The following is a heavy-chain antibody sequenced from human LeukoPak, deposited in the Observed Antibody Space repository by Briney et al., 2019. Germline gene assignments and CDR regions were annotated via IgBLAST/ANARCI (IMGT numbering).Heavy chain of an antibody. CDR3: ARDVLMTTVGPFDY. J-gene: IGHJ4*02. V-gene: IGHV1-2*02. CDR1: GYTFTGYY. CDR2: INPNSGGT. D-gene: IGHD4-23*01. Sequence: GASVKVSCKASGYTFTGYYMHWVRQAPGQGLEWMGWINPNSGGTNYAQKFQGRVTMTRDMSTSTVYTELSSLRSEDTAVYYCARDVLMTTVGPFDYWGQGTLVTVSS.